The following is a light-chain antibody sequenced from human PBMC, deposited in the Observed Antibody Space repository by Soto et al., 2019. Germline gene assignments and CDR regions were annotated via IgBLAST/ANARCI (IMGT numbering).Light chain of an antibody. V-gene: IGLV2-23*01. Sequence: QSALAQPASVSGSPGQSITISCTGTSRDVGAYNSVSWYQQHPHRAPQVIIYKGTQRPSGVSNRFSDSTSGNAASLTLSARQADDEADYFCCSSAPESTYVFGTGTKLTVL. CDR2: KGT. CDR1: SRDVGAYNS. J-gene: IGLJ1*01. CDR3: CSSAPESTYV.